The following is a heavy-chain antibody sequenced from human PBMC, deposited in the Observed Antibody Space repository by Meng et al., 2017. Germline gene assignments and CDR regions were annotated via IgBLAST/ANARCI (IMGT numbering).Heavy chain of an antibody. CDR1: GYTFTSYA. D-gene: IGHD5-18*01. J-gene: IGHJ4*02. CDR2: INTNTGNP. Sequence: QVQLVQAGDGLKKPGAPVNVSCKASGYTFTSYAMNWVRQAPGQGLEWMGWINTNTGNPTYAQGFTGRFVFSLDTSVSTAYLQISSLKAEDTAVYYCAREPYGYFTDYWGQGTLVTVSS. V-gene: IGHV7-4-1*02. CDR3: AREPYGYFTDY.